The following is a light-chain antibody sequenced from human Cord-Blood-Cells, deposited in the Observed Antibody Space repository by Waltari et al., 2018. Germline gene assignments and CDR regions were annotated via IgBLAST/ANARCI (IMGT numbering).Light chain of an antibody. CDR3: SSYAGSNHFVV. V-gene: IGLV2-8*01. Sequence: QSALTQPPSASGSPGQSVTISCTGTSSDVGGYNYVSWYQQHPGKAPKLMIYEVSKRPSVVPDRFSGSKSGSTASLTVSGLQSEDEADYYCSSYAGSNHFVVFGGGTKLTVL. CDR2: EVS. J-gene: IGLJ2*01. CDR1: SSDVGGYNY.